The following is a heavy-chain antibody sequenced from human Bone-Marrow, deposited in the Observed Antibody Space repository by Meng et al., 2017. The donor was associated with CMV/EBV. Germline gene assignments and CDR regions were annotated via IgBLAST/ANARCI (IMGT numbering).Heavy chain of an antibody. V-gene: IGHV3-7*01. J-gene: IGHJ3*02. CDR2: IKQDGSEK. CDR1: GFTFSSYW. D-gene: IGHD3-22*01. CDR3: AITTLVAAVDI. Sequence: GGSLRLSCAASGFTFSSYWMSWVRQAPGKGLEWVANIKQDGSEKYYVDSVKGRFTISRDNAKNSLYLQMNSLRAEDTAVYYCAITTLVAAVDIWGQGTMVTVSS.